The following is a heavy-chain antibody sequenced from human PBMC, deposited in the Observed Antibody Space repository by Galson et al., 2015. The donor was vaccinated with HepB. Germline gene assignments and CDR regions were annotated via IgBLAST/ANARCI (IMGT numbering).Heavy chain of an antibody. V-gene: IGHV3-30*18. J-gene: IGHJ6*02. CDR3: AKDLLVKGYSFGFYYYYGMDV. CDR1: GFTFSSYG. D-gene: IGHD5-18*01. CDR2: VSFDGSNN. Sequence: SLRLSCAASGFTFSSYGMFWVRQAPGKGLEWVAVVSFDGSNNYYADSVKGRFTISRDNSKNTLFLQMNSLRVEDTATYYCAKDLLVKGYSFGFYYYYGMDVWGQGTTVTVSS.